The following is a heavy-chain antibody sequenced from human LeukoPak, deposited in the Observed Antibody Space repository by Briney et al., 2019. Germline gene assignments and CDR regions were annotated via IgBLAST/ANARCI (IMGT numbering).Heavy chain of an antibody. V-gene: IGHV1-18*01. CDR3: ARVSGYALYFDY. Sequence: GSVSVSCKASGYTFTSYGISWVRQAPGQGLEWVGWLRPYNRNTNYAHKLQGRLTLTTHTSTSTAYMELRSLRSDDTAVYYCARVSGYALYFDYWGPGTPVTVSS. CDR2: LRPYNRNT. J-gene: IGHJ4*02. CDR1: GYTFTSYG. D-gene: IGHD5-12*01.